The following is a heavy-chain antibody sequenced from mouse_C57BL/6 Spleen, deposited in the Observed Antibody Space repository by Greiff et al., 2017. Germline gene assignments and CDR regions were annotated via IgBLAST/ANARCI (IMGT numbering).Heavy chain of an antibody. CDR1: GYTFTSSG. CDR2: IYPRSGNT. V-gene: IGHV1-81*01. J-gene: IGHJ2*01. D-gene: IGHD2-1*01. Sequence: LPPSGAALARPVASVKLSCKASGYTFTSSGLSWVKQRPGQGLEWIGEIYPRSGNTYYNEKFKGKATLTADKSSSTAYMELRSLTSEDSAVYFCARRGGNPFDYWGQGTTLTVSS. CDR3: ARRGGNPFDY.